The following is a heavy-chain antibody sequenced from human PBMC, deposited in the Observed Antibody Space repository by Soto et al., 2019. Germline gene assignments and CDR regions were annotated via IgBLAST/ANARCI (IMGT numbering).Heavy chain of an antibody. CDR3: AKGNVLLWFGELLGASGWFDP. D-gene: IGHD3-10*01. V-gene: IGHV6-1*01. Sequence: SQTLSLTCAISGDSVSSNSAAWNWIRQSPSRGLEWLGRTYYRSKWYNDYAVSVKSRITINPDTSKNQFSLQLNSVTPDDTAVYYCAKGNVLLWFGELLGASGWFDPWGQGTLVTVSS. J-gene: IGHJ5*02. CDR1: GDSVSSNSAA. CDR2: TYYRSKWYN.